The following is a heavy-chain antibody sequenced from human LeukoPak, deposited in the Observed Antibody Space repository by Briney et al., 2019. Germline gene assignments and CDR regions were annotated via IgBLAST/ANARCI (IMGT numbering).Heavy chain of an antibody. D-gene: IGHD6-13*01. V-gene: IGHV1-69*05. CDR3: ASNRIAAAGMDFDY. J-gene: IGHJ4*02. Sequence: SVKVSCKASGGTFSSYAISWVRQAPGQGLEWMGGIIPIFGTANYAQKFQGRVAITTDESTSTAYMELSSLRSEDTAVYYCASNRIAAAGMDFDYWGQGTLVTVFS. CDR1: GGTFSSYA. CDR2: IIPIFGTA.